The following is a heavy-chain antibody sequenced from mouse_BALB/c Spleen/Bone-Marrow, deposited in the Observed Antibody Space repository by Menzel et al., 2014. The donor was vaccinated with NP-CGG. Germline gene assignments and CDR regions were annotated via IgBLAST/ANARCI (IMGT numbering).Heavy chain of an antibody. J-gene: IGHJ4*01. V-gene: IGHV1-4*01. D-gene: IGHD1-1*01. Sequence: VQLQQSGAELARPGASVKMSCQASGYTFTRYTMHWEKQRPGQGLEWVGYINPSSAYTNYNQKFKDKATLTADKSSSTAYMQLSSLTSEDSGVYYCTIRYYAMDYWGQGTSVTVSS. CDR2: INPSSAYT. CDR3: TIRYYAMDY. CDR1: GYTFTRYT.